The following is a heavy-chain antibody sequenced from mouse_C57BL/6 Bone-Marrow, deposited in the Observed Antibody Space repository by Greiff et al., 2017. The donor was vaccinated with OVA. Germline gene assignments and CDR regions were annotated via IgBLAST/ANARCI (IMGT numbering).Heavy chain of an antibody. Sequence: EVQLQQSGPELVKPGASVKMSCKASGYTFTDYNMHWVKQSHGTSLEWIGYINPNNGGTSYNQKFKGKATLTVNNASSTAYMELRILTSEDSAVYYCSRRVYGSSPYYYAMDYWGQGTSVTVSS. CDR2: INPNNGGT. D-gene: IGHD1-1*01. CDR3: SRRVYGSSPYYYAMDY. V-gene: IGHV1-22*01. J-gene: IGHJ4*01. CDR1: GYTFTDYN.